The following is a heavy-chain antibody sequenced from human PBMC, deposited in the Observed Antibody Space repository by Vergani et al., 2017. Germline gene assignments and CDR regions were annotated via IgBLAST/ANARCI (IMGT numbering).Heavy chain of an antibody. Sequence: QVQLHQWGAGLLKTSETLSLTCAVSGAAFNSYQWTWIRQSPGRGLEWIGENDDKGKSKCNPTLKSRVTISVDNSKRHFSLHVTSVTAADSAMYYCVRRDFWVGPRTFDFWGAGTPVTVSS. CDR3: VRRDFWVGPRTFDF. CDR1: GAAFNSYQ. CDR2: NDDKGKS. V-gene: IGHV4-34*01. J-gene: IGHJ3*01. D-gene: IGHD3/OR15-3a*01.